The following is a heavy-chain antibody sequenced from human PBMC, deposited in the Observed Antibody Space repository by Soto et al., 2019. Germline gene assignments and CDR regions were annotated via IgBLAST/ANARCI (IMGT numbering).Heavy chain of an antibody. Sequence: GESLKISCKGSGYSFTSYWISWVRQMPGKGLEWMGRIDPSDSYTNYSPSFQGHVTISADKSISTAYLQWSSLKASDTAMYYCASLVGTAMVTPSNRFDPWGQGTLVTVSS. V-gene: IGHV5-10-1*01. CDR2: IDPSDSYT. J-gene: IGHJ5*02. CDR1: GYSFTSYW. CDR3: ASLVGTAMVTPSNRFDP. D-gene: IGHD5-18*01.